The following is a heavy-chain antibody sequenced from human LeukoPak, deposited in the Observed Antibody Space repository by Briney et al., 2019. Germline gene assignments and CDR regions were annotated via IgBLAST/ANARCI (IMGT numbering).Heavy chain of an antibody. Sequence: ASVKVSCKASGGTFSSYAISWVRQAPGQGLEWMGGIIPIFGTANYAQKFQGRVTITADESTSTAYMELSSLRSEDTAVYYCARDIGYSSSWYDPLVGVWGQGTLVTVSS. J-gene: IGHJ4*02. D-gene: IGHD6-13*01. V-gene: IGHV1-69*13. CDR3: ARDIGYSSSWYDPLVGV. CDR1: GGTFSSYA. CDR2: IIPIFGTA.